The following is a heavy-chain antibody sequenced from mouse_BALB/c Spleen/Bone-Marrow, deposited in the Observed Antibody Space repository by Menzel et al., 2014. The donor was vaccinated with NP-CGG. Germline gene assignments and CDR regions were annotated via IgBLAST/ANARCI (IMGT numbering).Heavy chain of an antibody. J-gene: IGHJ3*01. CDR2: IRLKSHNYAT. CDR1: GFTFSNYW. D-gene: IGHD4-1*01. V-gene: IGHV6-6*02. Sequence: VQLKESGGGLVQPGGSMKLSCVAPGFTFSNYWMNWVRQSPEKGLEWVAEIRLKSHNYATRYAESVKGRFTISRDDSKSSVYLQMNNLRAGDTGIYYCTTGLAYWGQGTLVTVSA. CDR3: TTGLAY.